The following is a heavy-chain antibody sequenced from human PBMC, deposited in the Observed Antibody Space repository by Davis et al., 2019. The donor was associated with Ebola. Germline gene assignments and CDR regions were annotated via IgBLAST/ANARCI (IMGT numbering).Heavy chain of an antibody. CDR2: MNPNSGNT. CDR1: GYTFTSCD. CDR3: ARGWIGCSSTSCYGVDY. V-gene: IGHV1-8*01. D-gene: IGHD2-2*01. J-gene: IGHJ4*02. Sequence: AASVKVSCKASGYTFTSCDINWVRQATGQGLEWMGWMNPNSGNTGYAQKFQGRVTMTRNTSISTAYMELSSLRSEDTAVYYCARGWIGCSSTSCYGVDYWGQGTLVTVSS.